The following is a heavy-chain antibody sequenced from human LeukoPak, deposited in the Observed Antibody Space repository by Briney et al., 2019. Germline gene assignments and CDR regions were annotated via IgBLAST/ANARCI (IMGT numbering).Heavy chain of an antibody. D-gene: IGHD2-8*01. CDR1: GFTFDDYG. CDR3: ARARYCTTSRCYSEY. V-gene: IGHV3-20*04. Sequence: PGGSLRLSCAASGFTFDDYGMSWVRQAPGKGLEWVSAINWNGADTGYADSVKGRFTISRDNAKNSLYLQTNSLRVEDTALYFCARARYCTTSRCYSEYWGQGTLVTVSS. CDR2: INWNGADT. J-gene: IGHJ4*03.